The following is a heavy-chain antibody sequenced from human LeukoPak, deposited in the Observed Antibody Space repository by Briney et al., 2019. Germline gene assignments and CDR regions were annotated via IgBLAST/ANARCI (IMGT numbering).Heavy chain of an antibody. CDR3: AKSGYNRFDY. CDR1: GFTFSSYA. CDR2: FSGSGGGT. V-gene: IGHV3-23*01. J-gene: IGHJ4*02. Sequence: GGTLRLSCAVSGFTFSSYAMSWVRQAPGKGLEWVSAFSGSGGGTYYADSVKGRFTISRDNSKNTLYLQMNSLRAEDTALYFCAKSGYNRFDYWGQGTLVTVSS. D-gene: IGHD5-24*01.